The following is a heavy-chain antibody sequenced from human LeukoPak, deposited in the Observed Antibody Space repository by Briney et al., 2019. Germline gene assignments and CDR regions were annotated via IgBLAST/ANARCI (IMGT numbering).Heavy chain of an antibody. Sequence: SETLSLTCTVSGGSISSYYWNWIRQPAGKGLEWIGHIYTSGSANYNPALKSRVSMSVDTSKNQFFLKLSSVTAADTAVYDCASSVDTAMVGGYWGQGTLVTVSS. CDR2: IYTSGSA. CDR1: GGSISSYY. D-gene: IGHD5-18*01. CDR3: ASSVDTAMVGGY. V-gene: IGHV4-4*07. J-gene: IGHJ4*02.